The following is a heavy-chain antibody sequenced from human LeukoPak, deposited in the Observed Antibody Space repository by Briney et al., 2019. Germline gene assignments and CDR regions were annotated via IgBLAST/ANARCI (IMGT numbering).Heavy chain of an antibody. D-gene: IGHD3-9*01. CDR3: ARGAYFDWLYYYYYYMDV. J-gene: IGHJ6*03. CDR1: GGSMSSYY. CDR2: IYYSGST. V-gene: IGHV4-59*01. Sequence: SETLSLTCTVSGGSMSSYYWRWIRQPPGKGLEWIGYIYYSGSTNYNPSLKSRVPISVDTSKNQFSLKLSSVPAADTAVYYCARGAYFDWLYYYYYYMDVWGKGTTVTVSS.